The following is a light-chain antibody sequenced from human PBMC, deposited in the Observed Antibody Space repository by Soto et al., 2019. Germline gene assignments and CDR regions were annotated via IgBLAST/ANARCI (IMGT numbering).Light chain of an antibody. J-gene: IGKJ4*01. Sequence: EIVLTQSPATLSLSPGERATLSCRASQSVSRHLAWYQQKPGQAPRLLIYDASNRATGIPARFSGSGSGTELTLPISSLEAKDFAGYYCQQRNNWPPVTFGGGTKVEIK. V-gene: IGKV3-11*01. CDR3: QQRNNWPPVT. CDR1: QSVSRH. CDR2: DAS.